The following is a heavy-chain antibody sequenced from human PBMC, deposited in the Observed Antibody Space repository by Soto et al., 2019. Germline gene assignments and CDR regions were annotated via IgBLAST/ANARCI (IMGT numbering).Heavy chain of an antibody. CDR3: ANSGTYIVDY. V-gene: IGHV3-30*18. Sequence: GGSLRLSCAASGFTFTNYGLHWVRQAPGQGLEWVAFISFDGSNKYYADSVRGRFTISRDNSKNTLYLQMNSLRAEDTAVYYCANSGTYIVDYWGQGTLVTVS. CDR2: ISFDGSNK. CDR1: GFTFTNYG. D-gene: IGHD1-1*01. J-gene: IGHJ4*02.